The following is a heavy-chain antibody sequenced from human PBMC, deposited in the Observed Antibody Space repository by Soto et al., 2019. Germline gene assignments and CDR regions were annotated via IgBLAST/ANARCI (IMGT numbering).Heavy chain of an antibody. CDR1: GGSINNYY. CDR2: IYYSGST. D-gene: IGHD1-26*01. Sequence: QVQLQESGPGLVKPSETLSLTCTVSGGSINNYYWSWIRQPPGKGLEWIGYIYYSGSTNYNPSLXRXVXIXXDPSKNQFSLKLSSVTAADTAVYYCARRYGGNFDYWGQGTLVTVSS. J-gene: IGHJ4*02. V-gene: IGHV4-59*01. CDR3: ARRYGGNFDY.